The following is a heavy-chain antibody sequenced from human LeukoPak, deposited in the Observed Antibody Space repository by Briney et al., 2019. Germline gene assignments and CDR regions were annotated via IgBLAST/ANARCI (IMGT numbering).Heavy chain of an antibody. D-gene: IGHD1-1*01. CDR1: GGSFSGYY. Sequence: SETLSLTCAVYGGSFSGYYWSWIRQPPGKGLEWIGEINHSGSTNYNPSLKSRVTISVDTSKNQFSLKLSSVTAADTAVYYCARANRGTAGPFYYWGQGTLVTVSS. CDR3: ARANRGTAGPFYY. CDR2: INHSGST. J-gene: IGHJ4*02. V-gene: IGHV4-34*01.